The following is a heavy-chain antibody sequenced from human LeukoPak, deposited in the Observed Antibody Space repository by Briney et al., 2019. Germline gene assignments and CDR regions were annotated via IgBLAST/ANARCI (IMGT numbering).Heavy chain of an antibody. CDR2: IGGSGGST. V-gene: IGHV3-23*01. Sequence: GGSLRLSCAASGFAFSSNAMSWVRQAPGKGLEWVSAIGGSGGSTYYADSVKGRFTISRDNSKNTLYLQMNSLRAEDTAVYYCAKDGYSYGLYWYFDLWGRGTLVTVSS. CDR3: AKDGYSYGLYWYFDL. J-gene: IGHJ2*01. D-gene: IGHD5-18*01. CDR1: GFAFSSNA.